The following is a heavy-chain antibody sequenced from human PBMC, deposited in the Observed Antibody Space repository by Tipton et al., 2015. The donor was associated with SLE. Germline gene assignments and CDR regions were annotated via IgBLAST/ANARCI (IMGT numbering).Heavy chain of an antibody. J-gene: IGHJ4*02. Sequence: LRLSCTVSGGSVSSGSYYWSWIRQPPGKGLEWIGYIYYSGSTNYNPSLKSRVTISVDTSKNQFSLKLSSVTAADTAVYYCARVLVVVTALDYWGQGTLVTVSS. D-gene: IGHD2-21*02. V-gene: IGHV4-61*01. CDR3: ARVLVVVTALDY. CDR2: IYYSGST. CDR1: GGSVSSGSYY.